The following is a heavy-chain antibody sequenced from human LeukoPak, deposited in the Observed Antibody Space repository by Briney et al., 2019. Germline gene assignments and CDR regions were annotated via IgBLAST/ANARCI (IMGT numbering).Heavy chain of an antibody. J-gene: IGHJ4*02. CDR2: ISGRGASK. V-gene: IGHV3-23*01. D-gene: IGHD6-13*01. CDR3: AKIQFYRGIAAADPYDY. Sequence: GGSLRLSCAVSGLTFNNYAMSWVRQAPGKGLEWVSGISGRGASKYYADSVKGRFTISRDNSKNTLYLQMNSLRAEDTAVYYCAKIQFYRGIAAADPYDYWGQGTLVTGSS. CDR1: GLTFNNYA.